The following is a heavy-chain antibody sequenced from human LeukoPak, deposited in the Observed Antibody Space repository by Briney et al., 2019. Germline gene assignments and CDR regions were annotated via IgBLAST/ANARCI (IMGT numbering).Heavy chain of an antibody. CDR1: GFTFSSYS. J-gene: IGHJ4*02. CDR3: ARGGELGDDFDY. CDR2: ISSSSSYI. Sequence: HPGGSLRLSCAASGFTFSSYSMNWVRQAPGKGLEWVSSISSSSSYIYYADSVKGRFTISRDNAKNPLYLQMNSLRAEDTAVYYCARGGELGDDFDYWGQGTLVTVSS. D-gene: IGHD7-27*01. V-gene: IGHV3-21*01.